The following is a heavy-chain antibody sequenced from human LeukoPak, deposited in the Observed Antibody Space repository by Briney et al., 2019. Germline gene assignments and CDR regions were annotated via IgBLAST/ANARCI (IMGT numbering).Heavy chain of an antibody. CDR2: ISSSSSYI. V-gene: IGHV3-21*01. CDR1: GGSINNYY. J-gene: IGHJ4*02. Sequence: ETLSLTCTVSGGSINNYYWSWIRQPPGKGLEWVSSISSSSSYIYYADSVKGRFTISRDNAKNSLYLQMNSLRAEDTAVYYCARREQYYYDSSGYYLVDYWGQGTLVTVSS. D-gene: IGHD3-22*01. CDR3: ARREQYYYDSSGYYLVDY.